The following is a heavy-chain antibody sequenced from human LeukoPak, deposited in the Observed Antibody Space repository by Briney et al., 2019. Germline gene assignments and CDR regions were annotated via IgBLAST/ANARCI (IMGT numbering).Heavy chain of an antibody. CDR1: GGIFNSYA. D-gene: IGHD3-9*01. V-gene: IGHV1-69*05. CDR3: ARDRFTGYSHGYFQH. J-gene: IGHJ1*01. Sequence: GASVKVSCKASGGIFNSYAISWVRQAPGQGLEWMGRIIPIFGTANYAQIFQDRVTITMDESTSTAYMELSSLRFEDTAVYYCARDRFTGYSHGYFQHWGQGTLVTVSS. CDR2: IIPIFGTA.